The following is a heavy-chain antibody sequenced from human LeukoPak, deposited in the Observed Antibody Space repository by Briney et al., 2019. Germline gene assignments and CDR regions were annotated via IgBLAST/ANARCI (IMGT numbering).Heavy chain of an antibody. CDR3: ARGYFDWLSFDY. CDR2: IHYSGNN. D-gene: IGHD3-9*01. J-gene: IGHJ4*02. V-gene: IGHV4-59*01. CDR1: GGSISTYW. Sequence: LETLSLTCTVSGGSISTYWWTWIRQPPGKGLEWLGYIHYSGNNNYNPSLKSRLTMSVDTSKNHFSLNLNSVTAADTAVYYCARGYFDWLSFDYWGQGVLVAVSS.